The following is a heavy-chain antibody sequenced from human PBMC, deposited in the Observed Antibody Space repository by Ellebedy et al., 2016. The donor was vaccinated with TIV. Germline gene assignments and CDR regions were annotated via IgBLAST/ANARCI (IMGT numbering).Heavy chain of an antibody. Sequence: AASVKVSCKASGYTFTTSGINWVQHAPGQGLEWMGWTSAYNGNTQNAQKFQGRVTMTTDTSTSTAYMELRSLMSDDTAVYFCARGNWGEVGDYWGQGTLVTVSS. D-gene: IGHD7-27*01. J-gene: IGHJ4*02. CDR2: TSAYNGNT. V-gene: IGHV1-18*04. CDR1: GYTFTTSG. CDR3: ARGNWGEVGDY.